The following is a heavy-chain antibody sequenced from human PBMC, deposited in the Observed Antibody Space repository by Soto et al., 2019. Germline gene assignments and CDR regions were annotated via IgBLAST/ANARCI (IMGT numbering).Heavy chain of an antibody. V-gene: IGHV4-4*07. CDR1: GGSMTGYF. D-gene: IGHD7-27*01. Sequence: QVQLHESGPGLVKPSETLSLTCTVSGGSMTGYFWTWIRQSAGQGLEMIGHVYNSGNTDYNPSLASRLTMAVDMSKSEFSLTVKSVTAADTAVYYCARTHWVSGTEYWGQGTLVTVSS. J-gene: IGHJ4*02. CDR2: VYNSGNT. CDR3: ARTHWVSGTEY.